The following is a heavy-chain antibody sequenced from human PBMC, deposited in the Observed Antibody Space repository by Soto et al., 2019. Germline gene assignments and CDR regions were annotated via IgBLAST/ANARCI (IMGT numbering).Heavy chain of an antibody. J-gene: IGHJ5*02. V-gene: IGHV4-59*12. Sequence: LSETLSLTCTVSEDSINNYFWTCIRQPPGKGLEGIGYSYYTGNTNYNSSLTSRVTISLDTSKNQIYLKLKSVTAADTAVYYCARKAPDYANYAYTGGFQAWGQGILVTVSS. CDR1: EDSINNYF. CDR2: SYYTGNT. CDR3: ARKAPDYANYAYTGGFQA. D-gene: IGHD4-17*01.